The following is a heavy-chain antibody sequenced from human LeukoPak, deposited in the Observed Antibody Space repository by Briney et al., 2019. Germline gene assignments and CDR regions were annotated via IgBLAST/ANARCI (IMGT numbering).Heavy chain of an antibody. CDR2: IYYSGST. V-gene: IGHV4-59*01. Sequence: PSETLSLTCTVSGGSISSYYWSWIRQPPGKGLEWIGYIYYSGSTNYTPSLKSRVTISVDTSKNQFSLKLSSVTAADTAVYYCARVRDYDFWSGPDAYYFDYWGQGTLVTVSS. CDR3: ARVRDYDFWSGPDAYYFDY. D-gene: IGHD3-3*01. CDR1: GGSISSYY. J-gene: IGHJ4*02.